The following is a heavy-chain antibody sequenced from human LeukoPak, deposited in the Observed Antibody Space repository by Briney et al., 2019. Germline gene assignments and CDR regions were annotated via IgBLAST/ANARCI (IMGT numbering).Heavy chain of an antibody. CDR3: AKDNPLDY. V-gene: IGHV3-30*02. CDR2: IRYDGNNK. CDR1: GFTFSNYG. J-gene: IGHJ4*02. Sequence: GGSLRLSCGASGFTFSNYGMLWVRQAPGKGLEWVAFIRYDGNNKLYADSVKGRFTISRDNSKNTLYLHINSLRAEATAVYYCAKDNPLDYWGQGTLVIVSS. D-gene: IGHD1-14*01.